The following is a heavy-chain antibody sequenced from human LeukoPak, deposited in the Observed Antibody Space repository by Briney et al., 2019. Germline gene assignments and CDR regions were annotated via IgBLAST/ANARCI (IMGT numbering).Heavy chain of an antibody. CDR1: GGSFSGYY. J-gene: IGHJ4*02. CDR3: AREFRGDYYFDY. Sequence: SETLSLTCAVYGGSFSGYYWSWIRQPPGKGLEWIGYIYYSGSTNYNPSLKSRVTISVDTSKNQFSLKLSSVTAADTAVYYCAREFRGDYYFDYWGQGTLVTVSS. D-gene: IGHD5-24*01. CDR2: IYYSGST. V-gene: IGHV4-59*01.